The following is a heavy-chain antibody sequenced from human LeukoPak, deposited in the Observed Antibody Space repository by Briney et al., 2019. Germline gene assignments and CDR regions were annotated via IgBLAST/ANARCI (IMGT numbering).Heavy chain of an antibody. CDR2: IYYSGST. CDR3: ARGRAGHPTRYFEL. CDR1: GGSIIIYY. V-gene: IGHV4-59*01. Sequence: SETLSLTCTVSGGSIIIYYWIWMRQPPEKGGEGSGYIYYSGSTNYNPSLKRRVTISVDTSKNQFSLQLCSAAAADAAVYYYARGRAGHPTRYFELWGRGTLVTVSS. D-gene: IGHD1-1*01. J-gene: IGHJ2*01.